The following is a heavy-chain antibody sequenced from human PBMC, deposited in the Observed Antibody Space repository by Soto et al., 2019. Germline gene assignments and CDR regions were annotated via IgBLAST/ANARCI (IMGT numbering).Heavy chain of an antibody. D-gene: IGHD4-17*01. CDR1: GYSINSYD. V-gene: IGHV1-8*01. Sequence: ASVKVSCKASGYSINSYDMNWVRQAAGQGLEWMGWMNPKSGDTGFAEKFQGRVKMTWNTSTGTVYLEITNLRPEDTAVYYCARGLVDSGGNCFDSWGQGTQVTVPQ. J-gene: IGHJ4*02. CDR3: ARGLVDSGGNCFDS. CDR2: MNPKSGDT.